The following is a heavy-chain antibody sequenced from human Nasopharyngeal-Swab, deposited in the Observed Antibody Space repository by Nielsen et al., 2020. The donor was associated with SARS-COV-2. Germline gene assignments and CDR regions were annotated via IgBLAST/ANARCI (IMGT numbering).Heavy chain of an antibody. CDR3: ARHHGWTFDY. CDR2: IKHDGSEK. Sequence: GESLKISCAATGFTFRSYWLSWVRQAPGKGLEWVANIKHDGSEKYYVDSVKGRFTVSRDNAKNSLFLQMNSLRAEDTAVYYCARHHGWTFDYWGQGTLVTVSS. CDR1: GFTFRSYW. D-gene: IGHD1-14*01. V-gene: IGHV3-7*02. J-gene: IGHJ4*02.